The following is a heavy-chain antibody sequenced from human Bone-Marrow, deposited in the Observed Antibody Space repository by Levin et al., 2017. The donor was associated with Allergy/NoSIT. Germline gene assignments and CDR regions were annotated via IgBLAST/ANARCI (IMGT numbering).Heavy chain of an antibody. CDR3: GRMGASSWSREINWFDP. Sequence: GESLKISCEASGFTFSSYWMSWVRQAPGRGLEWVAHIKQDGSDKYYVDSAKGRFTISRDNAKNSLYLQMNSLRDEDTAVYYCGRMGASSWSREINWFDPWGQGTQVIVSS. CDR2: IKQDGSDK. CDR1: GFTFSSYW. D-gene: IGHD6-13*01. J-gene: IGHJ5*02. V-gene: IGHV3-7*01.